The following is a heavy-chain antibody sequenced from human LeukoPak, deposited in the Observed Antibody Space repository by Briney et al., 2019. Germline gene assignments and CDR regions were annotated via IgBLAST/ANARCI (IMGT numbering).Heavy chain of an antibody. D-gene: IGHD6-6*01. CDR1: GFTFSSFW. Sequence: GGSLRLSCAASGFTFSSFWMHWVRQVPGKGLVWVSRINSDGSSATYADSVKGRFTISRDNAKNTLYLQMNSLRAEDTAVYYCARSEYSFDYWGQGSPVTVSS. CDR3: ARSEYSFDY. CDR2: INSDGSSA. V-gene: IGHV3-74*03. J-gene: IGHJ4*02.